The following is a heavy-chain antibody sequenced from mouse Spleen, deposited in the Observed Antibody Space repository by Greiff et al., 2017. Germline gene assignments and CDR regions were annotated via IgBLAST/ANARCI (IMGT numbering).Heavy chain of an antibody. Sequence: DVQLQESGGGLVQPGGSRKLSCAASGFTFSSFGMHWVRQAPEKGLEWVAYISSGSSTIYYADTVKGRFTISRDNPKNTLFLQMTSLRSEDTAMYYCARGDYYGSSLAWFAYWGQGTLVTVSA. CDR3: ARGDYYGSSLAWFAY. J-gene: IGHJ3*01. V-gene: IGHV5-17*02. D-gene: IGHD1-1*01. CDR2: ISSGSSTI. CDR1: GFTFSSFG.